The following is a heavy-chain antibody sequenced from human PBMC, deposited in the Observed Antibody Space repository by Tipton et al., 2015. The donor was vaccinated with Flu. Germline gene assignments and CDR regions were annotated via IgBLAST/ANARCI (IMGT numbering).Heavy chain of an antibody. D-gene: IGHD4-17*01. CDR2: IYPTDFAT. J-gene: IGHJ5*02. CDR3: AGPDGDDPICFDP. CDR1: GYTFITHW. Sequence: QLVQSGAEVKKPGESLKISCKASGYTFITHWIGWVRQMPGKGLEWVGIIYPTDFATRYSPSFAGQGTISADKATNAAFLQWSSLKASDTAMYYCAGPDGDDPICFDPWGQGTLVTVSS. V-gene: IGHV5-51*01.